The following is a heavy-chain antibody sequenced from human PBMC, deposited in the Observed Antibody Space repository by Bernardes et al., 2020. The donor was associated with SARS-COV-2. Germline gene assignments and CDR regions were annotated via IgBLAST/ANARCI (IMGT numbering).Heavy chain of an antibody. D-gene: IGHD5-18*01. CDR1: GYTFTSYA. CDR3: ARDVTAMAFYWYFDL. J-gene: IGHJ2*01. V-gene: IGHV7-4-1*02. CDR2: INTNTGNP. Sequence: ASVKVSCKASGYTFTSYAMNWVRQAPGQGLEWMGWINTNTGNPTYAQGFTGRFVSSLDTSVSTAYLQISSLKAEDTAVYYCARDVTAMAFYWYFDLWGRGTLVTVSS.